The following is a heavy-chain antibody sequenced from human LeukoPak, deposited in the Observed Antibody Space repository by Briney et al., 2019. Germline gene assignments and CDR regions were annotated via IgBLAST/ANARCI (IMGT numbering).Heavy chain of an antibody. D-gene: IGHD3-22*01. CDR1: GGSVSSGSYY. CDR2: IYYSGST. J-gene: IGHJ6*02. Sequence: SETLSLTCTVSGGSVSSGSYYWSWIRQPQGKGLEWIGYIYYSGSTNYNPSLKSRVTISVDTSKNQFSLKLSSVTAADTAVYYCARDEYYYDSSGYYYYGMDVWGQGTTVTVSS. V-gene: IGHV4-61*01. CDR3: ARDEYYYDSSGYYYYGMDV.